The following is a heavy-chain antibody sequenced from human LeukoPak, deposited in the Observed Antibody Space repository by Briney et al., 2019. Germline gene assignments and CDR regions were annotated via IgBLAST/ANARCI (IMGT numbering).Heavy chain of an antibody. CDR1: GFTFNSYA. Sequence: GGSLRLSCAASGFTFNSYAMTWVRQAPGKGLEWVSSITGGGDTTYYADSVRGRFTISRDNSKNTLSLQINSLRAEGTAVYYCAKERSEVVVAATNYWGQGTLVTVSS. J-gene: IGHJ4*02. D-gene: IGHD2-15*01. CDR3: AKERSEVVVAATNY. CDR2: ITGGGDTT. V-gene: IGHV3-23*01.